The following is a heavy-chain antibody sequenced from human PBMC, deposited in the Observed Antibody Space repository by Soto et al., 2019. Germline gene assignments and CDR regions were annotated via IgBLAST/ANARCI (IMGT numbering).Heavy chain of an antibody. CDR1: GGTFSSYA. Sequence: AASVKVSCKASGGTFSSYAISWVRQAPGQGLEWMGGIIPIFGTANYAQKFQGRVTITADESTSTAYMELSSLRSEDTAVYYCATVNTIFGVVIHYYYGMDVWGQGTTVTV. J-gene: IGHJ6*02. CDR2: IIPIFGTA. V-gene: IGHV1-69*13. CDR3: ATVNTIFGVVIHYYYGMDV. D-gene: IGHD3-3*01.